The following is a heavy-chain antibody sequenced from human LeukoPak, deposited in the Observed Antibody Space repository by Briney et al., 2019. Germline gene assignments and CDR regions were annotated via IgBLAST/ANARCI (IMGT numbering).Heavy chain of an antibody. CDR1: GGSFSDYY. CDR2: INHSGST. V-gene: IGHV4-34*01. J-gene: IGHJ4*02. CDR3: ARGVVVVVAATPQFRYYFDY. D-gene: IGHD2-15*01. Sequence: PSETLSLTCAVYGGSFSDYYGSWIRQPPGKGLEWIGEINHSGSTNYNPSLKSRVTISVDTSKNQFSLKLSSVTAADTAVYYCARGVVVVVAATPQFRYYFDYWGQGTLVTVSS.